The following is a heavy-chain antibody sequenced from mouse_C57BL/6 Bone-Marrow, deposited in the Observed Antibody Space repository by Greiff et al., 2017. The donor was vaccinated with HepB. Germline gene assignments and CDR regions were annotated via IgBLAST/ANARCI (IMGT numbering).Heavy chain of an antibody. Sequence: VQLQQSGPGLVKPSQSLSLTCSVTGYSITSGYYWNWIRQFPGNKLEWMGYISYDGSNNYNPSLKNRISITRDTSKNQFFLKLNSVTTEDTATYNCARSGLRRGYWGQGTTLTVSS. D-gene: IGHD2-4*01. J-gene: IGHJ2*01. CDR2: ISYDGSN. CDR1: GYSITSGYY. CDR3: ARSGLRRGY. V-gene: IGHV3-6*01.